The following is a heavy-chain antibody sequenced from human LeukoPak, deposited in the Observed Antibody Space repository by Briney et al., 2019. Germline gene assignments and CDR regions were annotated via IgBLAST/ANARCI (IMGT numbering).Heavy chain of an antibody. CDR2: INTDGSST. J-gene: IGHJ4*02. Sequence: GGSLRLSCAASGFTFSSFWMHWVRQAPGKGLVWVSRINTDGSSTSYADSVKGRFTISRDNAKNMLYLQMNSLRAEDTAVYYCVKGVRWYYDSSGYLFDYWGQGTLVTVSS. D-gene: IGHD3-22*01. CDR1: GFTFSSFW. V-gene: IGHV3-74*01. CDR3: VKGVRWYYDSSGYLFDY.